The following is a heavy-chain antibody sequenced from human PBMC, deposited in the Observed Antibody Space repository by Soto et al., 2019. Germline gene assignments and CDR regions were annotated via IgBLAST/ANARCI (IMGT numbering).Heavy chain of an antibody. D-gene: IGHD6-19*01. V-gene: IGHV3-30*18. CDR2: ISYDGSNK. CDR3: AKGSGYSSGQAWGY. Sequence: PGGSLRLSCAASGFTFSSYGMHWVRQAPGKGLEWVAVISYDGSNKYYADSVKGRFTISRDNSKNTLYLQMNSLRAEDTAVYYCAKGSGYSSGQAWGYWGQGTLVTVSS. CDR1: GFTFSSYG. J-gene: IGHJ4*02.